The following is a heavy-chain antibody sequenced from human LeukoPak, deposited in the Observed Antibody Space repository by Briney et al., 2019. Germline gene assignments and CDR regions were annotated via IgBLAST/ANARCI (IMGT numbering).Heavy chain of an antibody. D-gene: IGHD4-11*01. Sequence: ASVKVSCKASGYTLTDYYIHWVPQAPGQGLEWMGWINPNSGVTNYAQKLQGRVTLTRDTPISTAYMEVSRLRSDDTAVYYCARAHMTTVTLGDYWGQGSLVTVSS. CDR1: GYTLTDYY. CDR2: INPNSGVT. V-gene: IGHV1-2*02. J-gene: IGHJ4*02. CDR3: ARAHMTTVTLGDY.